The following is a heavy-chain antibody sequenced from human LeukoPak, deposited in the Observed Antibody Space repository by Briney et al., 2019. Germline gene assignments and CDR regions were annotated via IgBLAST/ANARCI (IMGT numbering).Heavy chain of an antibody. CDR3: AKAFADMDV. Sequence: PGGSLRLSCAASGFTFSTYAMSWVRQAPGKGLEWVSAISGSGGNTYYADSVKGRFTISRDNSKNTLYLQMNSLRAKDTAVYYCAKAFADMDVWGKGTTVTISS. J-gene: IGHJ6*03. V-gene: IGHV3-23*01. CDR1: GFTFSTYA. CDR2: ISGSGGNT.